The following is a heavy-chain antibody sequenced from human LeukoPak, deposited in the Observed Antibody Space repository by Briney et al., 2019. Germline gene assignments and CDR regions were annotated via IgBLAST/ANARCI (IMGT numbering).Heavy chain of an antibody. J-gene: IGHJ4*02. CDR1: GFTVSSTY. V-gene: IGHV3-53*01. D-gene: IGHD3-3*02. CDR3: ARDSSSFPNYFDS. CDR2: IYSDGTT. Sequence: GGSLRLSCAASGFTVSSTYMSWVRQAPGKGRERVSLIYSDGTTFYADSVKGRFAISTDNSKNTLYLQMSSLRAEDTAVYYCARDSSSFPNYFDSWGQGTLITVSS.